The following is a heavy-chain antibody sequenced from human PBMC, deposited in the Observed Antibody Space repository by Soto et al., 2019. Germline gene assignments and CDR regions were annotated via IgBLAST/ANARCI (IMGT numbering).Heavy chain of an antibody. CDR3: ARDDHYDSNNWLDT. CDR2: VYSSGST. Sequence: SETLSLTCTVSGVSIRNYYWSWIRQPAGKGLEWIGRVYSSGSTNYNPSLKSRVTMSVDMSKNQVSLRLSSVTAADTAVYYCARDDHYDSNNWLDTWGQGPLVTVYS. CDR1: GVSIRNYY. D-gene: IGHD3-22*01. V-gene: IGHV4-4*07. J-gene: IGHJ5*02.